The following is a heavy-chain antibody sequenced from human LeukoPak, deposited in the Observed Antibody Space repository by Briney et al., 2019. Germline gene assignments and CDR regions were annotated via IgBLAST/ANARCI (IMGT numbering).Heavy chain of an antibody. J-gene: IGHJ6*03. CDR1: GYTFTDYY. D-gene: IGHD6-13*01. V-gene: IGHV1-2*02. CDR3: ARGIGGSGSSWSAKTNFYYYMDV. CDR2: INPNSGGT. Sequence: GASVKVSCKASGYTFTDYYIHWVRQAPGQGFEWMGWINPNSGGTSYARKFQGRVPMTRDTSISTASMELSRLRSDDTAVYYCARGIGGSGSSWSAKTNFYYYMDVWGKGTTVTVSS.